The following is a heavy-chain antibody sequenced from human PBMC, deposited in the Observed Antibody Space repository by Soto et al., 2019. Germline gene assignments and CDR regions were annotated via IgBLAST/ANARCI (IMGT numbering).Heavy chain of an antibody. D-gene: IGHD5-18*01. J-gene: IGHJ4*01. CDR1: GFTFSSYG. Sequence: GGSLRLSCAASGFTFSSYGMHWVRQAPGKGLEWVAVISYDGSNKYYADSLKGRFTISRDNSKNTLYLQMNSLRAEDTAVYYCAKSSPVTAMDSFFDYWGHGTLVTVSS. CDR3: AKSSPVTAMDSFFDY. CDR2: ISYDGSNK. V-gene: IGHV3-30*18.